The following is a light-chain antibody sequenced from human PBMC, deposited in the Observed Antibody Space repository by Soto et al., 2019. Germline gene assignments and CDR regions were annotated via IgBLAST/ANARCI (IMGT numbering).Light chain of an antibody. CDR2: ANS. J-gene: IGLJ2*01. V-gene: IGLV1-40*01. CDR3: QSYDSGVSAVL. CDR1: RANIGAGCE. Sequence: QSVLAQPPSVSRAPGQSVTISSTGSRANIGAGCEVHGYQQLPGRAPDLLSYANSDRPSGVPGRFFGSLSGTSASLAITRLQAEDEADYYCQSYDSGVSAVLFGGGTKVTVL.